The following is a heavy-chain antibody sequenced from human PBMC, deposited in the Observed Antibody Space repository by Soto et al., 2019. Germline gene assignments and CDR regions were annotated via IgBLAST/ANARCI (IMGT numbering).Heavy chain of an antibody. J-gene: IGHJ4*02. CDR1: GGSISSYY. V-gene: IGHV4-59*01. CDR2: IYYSGST. CDR3: ARGGYCSGGSCPDY. Sequence: NPSESLSLTCTVSGGSISSYYWSWIRQPPGKGLEWIGYIYYSGSTNYNPSLKSRVTISVDTSKNQFSLKLSSVTAADTAVYYCARGGYCSGGSCPDYWGQGTLVTVSS. D-gene: IGHD2-15*01.